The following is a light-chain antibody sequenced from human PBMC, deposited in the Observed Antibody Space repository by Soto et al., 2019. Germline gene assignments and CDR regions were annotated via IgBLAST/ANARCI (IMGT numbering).Light chain of an antibody. V-gene: IGKV3-20*01. CDR1: QSVSSSY. Sequence: DIVLTQTPGTLSLSPGERDKLACWASQSVSSSYLAWYQQKPGQAPRLLIYGASTRATGIPDRSSGSWSGTGFPLTISRLEPEDFAVYYCRHYGSAPPYTFGQGTKLEIK. CDR3: RHYGSAPPYT. CDR2: GAS. J-gene: IGKJ2*01.